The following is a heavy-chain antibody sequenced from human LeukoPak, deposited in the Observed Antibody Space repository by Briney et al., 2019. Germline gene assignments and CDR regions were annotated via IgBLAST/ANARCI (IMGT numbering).Heavy chain of an antibody. CDR1: GDSISSSNW. J-gene: IGHJ5*02. CDR3: ARVHYSNLWFDP. D-gene: IGHD4-11*01. Sequence: SETLSLTCAVSGDSISSSNWWSWIRQPPGKGLEWIGYIYYSGSTYYNPSLKSRVTISVDTSKNQFTLKLSSMTATDTAVYYCARVHYSNLWFDPWGQGTLVTVSS. V-gene: IGHV4-30-4*01. CDR2: IYYSGST.